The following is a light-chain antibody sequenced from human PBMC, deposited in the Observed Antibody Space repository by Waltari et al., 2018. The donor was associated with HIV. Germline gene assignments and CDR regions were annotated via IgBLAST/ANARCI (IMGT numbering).Light chain of an antibody. J-gene: IGLJ2*01. CDR1: SSDVGGYNY. V-gene: IGLV2-14*01. Sequence: QSALTQPASVSGSPGQSITISCPGTSSDVGGYNYVSWYQQHPGKAPNIMIYYVSNRPSGVSNRFSGSKSCNTASLTIYGLQAEDEADYYCSSYTSSSTVVFGGGTKLTVL. CDR3: SSYTSSSTVV. CDR2: YVS.